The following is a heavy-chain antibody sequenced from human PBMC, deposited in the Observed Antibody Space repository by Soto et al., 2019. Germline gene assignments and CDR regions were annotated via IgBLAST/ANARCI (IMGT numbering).Heavy chain of an antibody. CDR3: ARDRDDYGSGNYYNRIDF. CDR1: GGIFSTYA. D-gene: IGHD3-10*01. J-gene: IGHJ4*02. V-gene: IGHV1-69*01. Sequence: QVQLVQSGAEVKKPGSSVKVSCKASGGIFSTYAISWLRQAPGQGLEWMGGIIPIFGTPNYAQRFQGRVTITADESTSTGYMELSRLRSEHTAVYYCARDRDDYGSGNYYNRIDFWGQGTLVTVSS. CDR2: IIPIFGTP.